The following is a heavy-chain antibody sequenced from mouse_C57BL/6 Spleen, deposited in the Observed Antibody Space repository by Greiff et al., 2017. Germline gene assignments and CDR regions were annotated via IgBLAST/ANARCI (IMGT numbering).Heavy chain of an antibody. J-gene: IGHJ3*01. Sequence: VQQQQPGAELVKPGASVKLSCKASGYTFTSYWMHWVKQRPGQGLEWIGMIHPNSGSTNYNEKFKSKATLTVDKSSSTAYMQLSSLTSEDSAVYYCARSWDVWCADWGQGTLVTVSA. CDR1: GYTFTSYW. D-gene: IGHD4-1*01. CDR2: IHPNSGST. V-gene: IGHV1-64*01. CDR3: ARSWDVWCAD.